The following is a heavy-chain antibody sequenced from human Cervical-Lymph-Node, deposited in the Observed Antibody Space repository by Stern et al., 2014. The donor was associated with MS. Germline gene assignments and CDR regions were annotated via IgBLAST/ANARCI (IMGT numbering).Heavy chain of an antibody. Sequence: VDSVKGRFTISRDNAKNSLYLQMNSLRAEDTAVYYCARIAPANWNYDYWGQGTLVTVSS. V-gene: IGHV3-7*01. D-gene: IGHD1-7*01. CDR3: ARIAPANWNYDY. J-gene: IGHJ4*02.